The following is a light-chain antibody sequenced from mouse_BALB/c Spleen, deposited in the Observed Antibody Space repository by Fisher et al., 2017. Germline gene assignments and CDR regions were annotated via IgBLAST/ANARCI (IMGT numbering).Light chain of an antibody. CDR1: SSVSSSY. CDR3: HQWSSYP. V-gene: IGKV4-57-1*01. Sequence: DIVLTQTPAIMSASLGERVTMTCTASSSVSSSYLHWYQQKSGASPKLWIYSTSNLASGVPARFSGSGSGTSYSLTISSVEAEDAADYYCHQWSSYPFGGGTKLEIK. CDR2: STS. J-gene: IGKJ1*01.